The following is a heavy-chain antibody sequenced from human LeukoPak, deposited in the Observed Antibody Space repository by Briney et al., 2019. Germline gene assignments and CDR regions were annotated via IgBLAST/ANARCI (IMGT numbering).Heavy chain of an antibody. CDR2: ISGSGGST. Sequence: GGSLRLSCAASGFTFSSYAMSWVRQAPGKGLEWVTAISGSGGSTYYADSVKGRFTISRDNSKNTLYLQMNSLRAEDTAVYYCAKPGFFDQSHFDYWGQGTLVTVSS. CDR1: GFTFSSYA. D-gene: IGHD3-9*01. V-gene: IGHV3-23*01. J-gene: IGHJ4*02. CDR3: AKPGFFDQSHFDY.